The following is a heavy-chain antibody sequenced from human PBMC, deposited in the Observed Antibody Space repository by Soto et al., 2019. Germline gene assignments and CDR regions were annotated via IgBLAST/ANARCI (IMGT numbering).Heavy chain of an antibody. Sequence: GASVKVSCKASGYTSTSYYMHWVRQAPGQGLEWMGIINPSGGSTSYAQKFQGRVTMTRDTSTSTVYMELSSLRSEDTAVYYCARVKQALRGYSYGYAIGYWGQGTLVTVSS. J-gene: IGHJ4*02. V-gene: IGHV1-46*01. CDR2: INPSGGST. CDR1: GYTSTSYY. D-gene: IGHD5-18*01. CDR3: ARVKQALRGYSYGYAIGY.